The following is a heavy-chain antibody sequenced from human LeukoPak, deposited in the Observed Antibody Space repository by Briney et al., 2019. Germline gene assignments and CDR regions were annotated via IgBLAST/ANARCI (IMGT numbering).Heavy chain of an antibody. CDR3: ARGRGHYYGSGLYFDY. D-gene: IGHD3-10*01. V-gene: IGHV4-34*01. J-gene: IGHJ4*02. CDR2: INHSGST. CDR1: GGSFSGYY. Sequence: PSETLSLTCAVYGGSFSGYYWSWIRQPPGKGLEWIGEINHSGSTNYNPSLKSRVTISVDTSKNQFPLKLSSVTAADTAVYYCARGRGHYYGSGLYFDYWGQGTLVPVSS.